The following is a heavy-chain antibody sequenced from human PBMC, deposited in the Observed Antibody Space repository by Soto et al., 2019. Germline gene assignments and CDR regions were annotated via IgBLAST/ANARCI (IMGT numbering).Heavy chain of an antibody. D-gene: IGHD3-10*01. CDR2: LFYGGTT. Sequence: ETLSLTCTVSGGSISGYYWTWIRQPPGKGLEWVGSLFYGGTTDYNPSLKSRLTMSLDTSKNHFSLKLRSVTAADTAVYYCARHRGPAPVYWGQGTLVTVSS. CDR3: ARHRGPAPVY. V-gene: IGHV4-39*01. CDR1: GGSISGYY. J-gene: IGHJ4*02.